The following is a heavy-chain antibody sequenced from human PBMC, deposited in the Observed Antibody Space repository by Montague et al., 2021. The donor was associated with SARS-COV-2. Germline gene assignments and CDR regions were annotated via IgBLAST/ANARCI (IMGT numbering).Heavy chain of an antibody. Sequence: SLRLSCAASGFTFSNYAMSWVRQAPGRGLEWVSVIYSGGSSTYYADSVKGRFTISRDNSKNTLYLQMNSLRAEDTALYYCAKDINRGIQLWHTTGSFDYWGQGTLVTVSS. D-gene: IGHD5-18*01. CDR1: GFTFSNYA. CDR2: IYSGGSST. J-gene: IGHJ4*02. V-gene: IGHV3-23*03. CDR3: AKDINRGIQLWHTTGSFDY.